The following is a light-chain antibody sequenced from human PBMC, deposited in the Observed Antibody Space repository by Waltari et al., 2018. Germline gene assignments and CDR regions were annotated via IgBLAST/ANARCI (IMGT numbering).Light chain of an antibody. Sequence: DIQMTQSPSSLSASVGDRVTIACRASQGISTYLNWYQQKPGKAPNVLIYGGSSLQSGVPSRFSGSGSGTDFTLTNSSLQPEDFATYYCQQGYNTPYTFGQGTKLDIK. V-gene: IGKV1-39*01. J-gene: IGKJ2*01. CDR2: GGS. CDR3: QQGYNTPYT. CDR1: QGISTY.